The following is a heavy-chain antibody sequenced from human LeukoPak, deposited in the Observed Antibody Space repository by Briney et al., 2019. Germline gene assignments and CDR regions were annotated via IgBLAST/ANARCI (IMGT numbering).Heavy chain of an antibody. CDR1: GGSFSGYY. CDR2: INHSGST. Sequence: SETLSLTCAVYGGSFSGYYWSWIRQPPGKGLEWIGEINHSGSTNYNPSLKSRVTISVDKSKNQFSLKLSSVTAADTAVYYCARFQTHGIVGATDYWGQGTLVTVPS. CDR3: ARFQTHGIVGATDY. V-gene: IGHV4-34*01. J-gene: IGHJ4*02. D-gene: IGHD1-26*01.